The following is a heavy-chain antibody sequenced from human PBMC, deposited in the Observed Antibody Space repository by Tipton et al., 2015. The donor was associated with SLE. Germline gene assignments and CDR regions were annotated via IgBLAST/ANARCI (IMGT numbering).Heavy chain of an antibody. J-gene: IGHJ4*02. V-gene: IGHV3-7*01. CDR2: INQDGNRK. D-gene: IGHD2-21*02. Sequence: GSLRLSCADSGFTFSRFWMGWVRQAPGRGLEWVTQINQDGNRKYYVDSVKGRFTISRDNAKKSLYLLMNSLRAEDTAVYYCARGADDMVTGNPSCFDDWGQGTLVTVSP. CDR1: GFTFSRFW. CDR3: ARGADDMVTGNPSCFDD.